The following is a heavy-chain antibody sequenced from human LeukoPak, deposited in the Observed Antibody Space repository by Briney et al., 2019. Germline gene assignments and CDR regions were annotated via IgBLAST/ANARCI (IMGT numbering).Heavy chain of an antibody. CDR1: GFTVRDSA. D-gene: IGHD1-1*01. Sequence: GESLRLSCRVSGFTVRDSAMPWGRQTQAKGLGRDGLIRGDESTTFYSDSVRGRFTISRNNSKTSLFLHMKNLSNEDTGLYFCAKALTWNDETLDSWGRGALVTVSA. V-gene: IGHV3-43*02. CDR2: IRGDESTT. CDR3: AKALTWNDETLDS. J-gene: IGHJ4*02.